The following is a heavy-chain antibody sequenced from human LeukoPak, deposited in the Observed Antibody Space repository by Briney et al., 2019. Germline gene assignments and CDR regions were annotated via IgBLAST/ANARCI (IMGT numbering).Heavy chain of an antibody. J-gene: IGHJ6*03. Sequence: GGSLRLSCTASGFTFGDYAMSWVRQAPGKGLEWVGFIRSKAYGATTEYAASVKGRFTISRDDSKSIAYLQMNSLKTEDTAVYYCTRASSGFGEHYMDVRGKGTTVTISS. V-gene: IGHV3-49*04. CDR1: GFTFGDYA. CDR2: IRSKAYGATT. D-gene: IGHD3-10*01. CDR3: TRASSGFGEHYMDV.